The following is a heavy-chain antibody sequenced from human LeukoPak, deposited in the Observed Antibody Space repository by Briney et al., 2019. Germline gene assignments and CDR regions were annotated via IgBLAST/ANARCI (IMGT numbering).Heavy chain of an antibody. CDR1: GFTFSNAW. Sequence: GGSLRLSCAASGFTFSNAWMSWVRQAPGKGLEWVGRIKSKTDGGTTDYAAPVKGRFTISRDDSKNTLYLQMNSLKTEDTAVYYCTTDGGPRWYGDYFDLSLDNWFDPWGQGTLVTVSS. V-gene: IGHV3-15*01. CDR2: IKSKTDGGTT. CDR3: TTDGGPRWYGDYFDLSLDNWFDP. D-gene: IGHD4-17*01. J-gene: IGHJ5*02.